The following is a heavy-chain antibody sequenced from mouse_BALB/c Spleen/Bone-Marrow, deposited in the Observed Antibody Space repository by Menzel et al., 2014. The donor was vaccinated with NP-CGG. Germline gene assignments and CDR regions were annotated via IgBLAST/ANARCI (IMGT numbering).Heavy chain of an antibody. J-gene: IGHJ4*01. Sequence: EVMLVESGGGLVKPGGSLKLSCAASGFTFSSYAMSWVRQSPEKRLEWAAELSSGGSYTYYPDTVTGRFTISRDNAKNTLYLEMSSLMSEDTAMYYCAREGLRRRAAMDYWGQGTSVTVSS. V-gene: IGHV5-9-4*01. D-gene: IGHD2-4*01. CDR2: LSSGGSYT. CDR1: GFTFSSYA. CDR3: AREGLRRRAAMDY.